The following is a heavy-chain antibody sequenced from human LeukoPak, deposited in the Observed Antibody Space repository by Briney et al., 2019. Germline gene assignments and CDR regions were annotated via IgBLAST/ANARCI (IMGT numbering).Heavy chain of an antibody. V-gene: IGHV3-23*01. D-gene: IGHD5-12*01. J-gene: IGHJ4*02. CDR3: AKGGYDYVEVGYFDY. CDR2: IIGSVAST. CDR1: GFTFASYA. Sequence: GGSLRLSCAASGFTFASYAMSWVRQTPGKGLEWVSVIIGSVASTYYADSVKGRFTISRDNSKNTLYLQMNSLRADDTAVYYCAKGGYDYVEVGYFDYWGREPWSPSPQ.